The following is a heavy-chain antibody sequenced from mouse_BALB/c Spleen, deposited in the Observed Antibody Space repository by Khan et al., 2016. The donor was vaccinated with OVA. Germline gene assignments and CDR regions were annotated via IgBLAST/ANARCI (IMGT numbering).Heavy chain of an antibody. V-gene: IGHV3-8*02. CDR3: ARWNYRYDGYFDY. D-gene: IGHD2-14*01. Sequence: EVQLVESGPSLVKPSQTLSLTCSVTGDSITSGYWNWIRKFPGNKLEYMGYINYSGSTYYNPSLKSRISITRDTSKNQYYLQLNSVTSEDTATYXYARWNYRYDGYFDYWGQGTTLTVSS. J-gene: IGHJ2*01. CDR1: GDSITSGY. CDR2: INYSGST.